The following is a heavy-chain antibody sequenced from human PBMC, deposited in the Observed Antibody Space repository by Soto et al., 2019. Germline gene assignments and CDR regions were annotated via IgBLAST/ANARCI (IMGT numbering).Heavy chain of an antibody. J-gene: IGHJ6*02. Sequence: SETLSLTCTVSGGSISSSSYYWGWIRQPPGKGLEWIGSIYYSGSTYYNPSLKSRVTISVDTSKNQFSLKLSSVTAADTAVYYCASRGWPLSYYYYGMDVWGQGTTVTVSS. V-gene: IGHV4-39*01. CDR3: ASRGWPLSYYYYGMDV. CDR2: IYYSGST. D-gene: IGHD2-15*01. CDR1: GGSISSSSYY.